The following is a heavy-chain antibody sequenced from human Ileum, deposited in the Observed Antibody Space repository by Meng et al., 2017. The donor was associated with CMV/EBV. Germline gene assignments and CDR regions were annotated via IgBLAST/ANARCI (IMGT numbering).Heavy chain of an antibody. CDR2: IYYSGST. D-gene: IGHD3-3*01. CDR3: ANLRFLEWLSHVGMDV. CDR1: GGSISSSSYY. V-gene: IGHV4-39*01. Sequence: SETLSLTCTVSGGSISSSSYYWGWIRQPPGKGLEWIGSIYYSGSTYYNPSLKSRVTISVDTSKNQFSLKLSSVTAADTAVYYCANLRFLEWLSHVGMDVWGQGTTVTVSS. J-gene: IGHJ6*02.